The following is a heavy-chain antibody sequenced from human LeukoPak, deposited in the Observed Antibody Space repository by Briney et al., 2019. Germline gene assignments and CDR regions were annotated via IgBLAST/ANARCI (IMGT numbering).Heavy chain of an antibody. V-gene: IGHV4-34*01. CDR1: GGSFSGYY. D-gene: IGHD3-22*01. Sequence: SETLSLTCAVYGGSFSGYYWSWIRQPPGKGLEWIGEINHSGSTNYNPSLKSRVTISVDTSKNQFSLKLSSVTAADTAVYYCARELRDYYDSSGHFGSFYYFDYWGQGTLVTVSS. CDR3: ARELRDYYDSSGHFGSFYYFDY. CDR2: INHSGST. J-gene: IGHJ4*02.